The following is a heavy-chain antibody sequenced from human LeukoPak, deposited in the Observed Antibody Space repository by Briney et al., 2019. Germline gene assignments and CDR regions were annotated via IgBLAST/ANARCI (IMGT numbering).Heavy chain of an antibody. CDR1: GYTFTGYY. D-gene: IGHD3-9*01. CDR3: ARDLRRYDILTGYPY. V-gene: IGHV1-2*06. Sequence: ASVKVSCKASGYTFTGYYMHWVRQAPGQGLEWMGRINPNSGGTNYAQKFQGRVTMTRDTSISTAYMELSRLRSDDTAVYYCARDLRRYDILTGYPYWGQGTLVTVSP. J-gene: IGHJ4*02. CDR2: INPNSGGT.